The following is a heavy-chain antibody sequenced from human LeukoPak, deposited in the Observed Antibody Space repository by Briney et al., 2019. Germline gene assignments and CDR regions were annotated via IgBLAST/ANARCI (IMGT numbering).Heavy chain of an antibody. CDR1: GGTFSSYA. CDR2: IIPILGIA. J-gene: IGHJ3*02. D-gene: IGHD2-2*01. Sequence: ASVKVSCKASGGTFSSYAISWVRQAPGQGLEWMGRIIPILGIANYAQKFQGRVTITADKSTSTAYMELSSLRSEDTAVYYCARVSKDIVVVPAAPGAFDIWGQGTMVTVSS. CDR3: ARVSKDIVVVPAAPGAFDI. V-gene: IGHV1-69*04.